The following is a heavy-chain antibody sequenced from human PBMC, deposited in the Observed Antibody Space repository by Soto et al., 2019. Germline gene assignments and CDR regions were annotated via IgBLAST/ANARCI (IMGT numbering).Heavy chain of an antibody. J-gene: IGHJ4*02. CDR1: GFTFSSYA. CDR2: ISGSGGST. CDR3: ATSRLRSWRRDGYNVDY. D-gene: IGHD5-12*01. Sequence: EVQLLESGGGLVQPGGSLRLSCAASGFTFSSYAMSWVRQAPGKGLEWVSAISGSGGSTYYADSVKGRFTISRDNSKNTLYLQMNSLRAEDTAVYYCATSRLRSWRRDGYNVDYWGQGTLVTVSS. V-gene: IGHV3-23*01.